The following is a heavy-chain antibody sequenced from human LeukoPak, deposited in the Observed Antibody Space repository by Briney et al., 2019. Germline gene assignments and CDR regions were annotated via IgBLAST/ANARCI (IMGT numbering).Heavy chain of an antibody. Sequence: ASVKVSCKASGYTFTSYDINWVRQATGQGLEWMGWINPNSGGTNYAQKFQGRVTMTRDTSISTAYMELSRLRSDDTAVYYCARGDPRYCSSTSCRPEGWFDPWGQGTLVTVSS. J-gene: IGHJ5*02. CDR3: ARGDPRYCSSTSCRPEGWFDP. CDR2: INPNSGGT. D-gene: IGHD2-2*01. CDR1: GYTFTSYD. V-gene: IGHV1-2*02.